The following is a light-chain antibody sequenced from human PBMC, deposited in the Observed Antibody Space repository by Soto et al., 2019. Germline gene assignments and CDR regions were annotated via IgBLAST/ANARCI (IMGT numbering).Light chain of an antibody. V-gene: IGKV1-39*01. CDR1: QSISSY. J-gene: IGKJ3*01. Sequence: DIQMTQSPSSLSASVGDRVTITCRASQSISSYLNWYQQKPGKAPKLLIYAASSLQGGVPSRFSGSGSVTDFTLTISSLQPEDFATYYCQQSYSTPVFTFGPGTKVDIK. CDR2: AAS. CDR3: QQSYSTPVFT.